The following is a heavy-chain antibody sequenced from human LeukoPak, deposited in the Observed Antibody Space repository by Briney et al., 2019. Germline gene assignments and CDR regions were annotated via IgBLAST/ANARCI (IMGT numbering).Heavy chain of an antibody. CDR1: GFTFSSYW. V-gene: IGHV3-21*05. CDR3: ARDLHYYDSSGQPTAFDI. J-gene: IGHJ3*02. D-gene: IGHD3-22*01. CDR2: ISSSSSYT. Sequence: GGSLRLSCAASGFTFSSYWMHWVRQAPGKGLEWVSYISSSSSYTNYADSVKGRFTISRDNAKNSLYLQMNSLRAEDTAVYYCARDLHYYDSSGQPTAFDIWGQGTMVTVSS.